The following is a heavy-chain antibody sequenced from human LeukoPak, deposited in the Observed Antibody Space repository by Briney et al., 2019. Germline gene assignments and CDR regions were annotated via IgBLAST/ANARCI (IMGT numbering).Heavy chain of an antibody. Sequence: SETLSLTCSVLGGSIGSYYWSWIRQPAGKGLEWIGRIFHSGSTNYNPSLKSRVIMSVDTSKNQFSLKLTSVTAADTAVYYGARGAWFDPWGRGTLVTVSS. CDR1: GGSIGSYY. J-gene: IGHJ5*02. CDR2: IFHSGST. CDR3: ARGAWFDP. V-gene: IGHV4-4*07.